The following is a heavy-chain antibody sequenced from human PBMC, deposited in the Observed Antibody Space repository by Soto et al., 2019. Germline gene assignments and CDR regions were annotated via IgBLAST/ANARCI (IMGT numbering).Heavy chain of an antibody. V-gene: IGHV1-2*04. J-gene: IGHJ4*02. Sequence: QVQLVQSGAEVKKPGASVKVSCKASGYTFTGYCMHWVRQAPGQGLEWMGWINPNSGGTNYAQKFQGWVTMTRDTSISTAYMELSRLRSDDTAVYYCARGIRARRFYDFWSGYSNRYYFDYWGQGTLVTVSS. CDR2: INPNSGGT. D-gene: IGHD3-3*01. CDR3: ARGIRARRFYDFWSGYSNRYYFDY. CDR1: GYTFTGYC.